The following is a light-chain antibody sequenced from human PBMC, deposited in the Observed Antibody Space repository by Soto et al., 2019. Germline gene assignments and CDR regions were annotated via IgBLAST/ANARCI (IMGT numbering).Light chain of an antibody. Sequence: AIRMTQSPSSLSASTGDRVTITCRASQGISSYLAWYQQKPWKAPKLLIYAASTLQSGVPSRFSGSGSGTDFTLTISCLQSEDFATYYCQQYYSYPLFGPGTKVDIK. CDR1: QGISSY. CDR2: AAS. CDR3: QQYYSYPL. J-gene: IGKJ3*01. V-gene: IGKV1-8*01.